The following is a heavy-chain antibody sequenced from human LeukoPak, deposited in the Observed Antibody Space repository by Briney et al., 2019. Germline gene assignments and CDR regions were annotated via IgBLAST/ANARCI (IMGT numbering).Heavy chain of an antibody. CDR3: ARDRVLYFYYGMDV. V-gene: IGHV3-30-3*01. J-gene: IGHJ6*02. D-gene: IGHD2-21*01. CDR2: VSYDGSSE. CDR1: GFTFSSYS. Sequence: GGSLRLSCAAPGFTFSSYSIHWVRQAPGKGLEWVAVVSYDGSSENYADSVKGRFTISRDNSKNALYLQMNSLRAEDTAVYYCARDRVLYFYYGMDVWGQGTTVTVSS.